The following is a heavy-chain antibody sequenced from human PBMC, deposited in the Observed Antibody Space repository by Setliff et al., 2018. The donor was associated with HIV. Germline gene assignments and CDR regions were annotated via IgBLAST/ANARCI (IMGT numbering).Heavy chain of an antibody. CDR3: AREYYGPSGGWYFDP. CDR2: INHSGST. D-gene: IGHD6-19*01. Sequence: PSETLSLTCAVYGGSFSGYYWSWIRQPPGKGLEWIGEINHSGSTNYNPSLKSRVTISVDTSKNQFSLKLSSVTAADTAVYYCAREYYGPSGGWYFDPWGQGILVTVS. J-gene: IGHJ5*02. CDR1: GGSFSGYY. V-gene: IGHV4-34*01.